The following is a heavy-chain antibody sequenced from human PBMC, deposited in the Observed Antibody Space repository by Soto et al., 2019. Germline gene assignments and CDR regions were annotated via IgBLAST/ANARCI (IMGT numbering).Heavy chain of an antibody. CDR3: ARIGFLGEGDF. V-gene: IGHV3-74*01. J-gene: IGHJ4*02. CDR1: GFTVSTW. CDR2: ISGEGTVT. Sequence: GGSLRLSCATSGFTVSTWIHWVRQAPGEGLVWVSRISGEGTVTDYAESVEGRFTVSRDIAKSTVFLQMNSLRGEDTAVYYCARIGFLGEGDFWGQGNLVTVSS. D-gene: IGHD3-16*01.